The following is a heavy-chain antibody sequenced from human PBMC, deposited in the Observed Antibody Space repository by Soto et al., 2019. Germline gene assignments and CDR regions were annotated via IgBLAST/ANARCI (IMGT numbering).Heavy chain of an antibody. D-gene: IGHD2-15*01. J-gene: IGHJ4*02. Sequence: QVQLQESGPGLVKPSETLSLTCTVSGGSISSYYWSWIRQPPGKGLEWIGYIYYIGSTNYNPSLKSRVTISVDTSKNQFSLKLSSVTAADTAVYYCARLYCSGGSCAYLKFDYWGQGTLVTVSS. V-gene: IGHV4-59*08. CDR1: GGSISSYY. CDR3: ARLYCSGGSCAYLKFDY. CDR2: IYYIGST.